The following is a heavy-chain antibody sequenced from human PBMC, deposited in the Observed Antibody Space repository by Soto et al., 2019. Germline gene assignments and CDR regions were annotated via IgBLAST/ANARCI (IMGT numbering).Heavy chain of an antibody. D-gene: IGHD2-15*01. V-gene: IGHV1-58*01. J-gene: IGHJ6*02. Sequence: SVKVSCKASGFTFTSSAVQWVRQARGQRLEWIGWIVVGSGNTNYAQKFQERVTITRDMSTSTAYMELSSLRSEDTAVYYCAAEERGSAYYYGMDVWGQGTTVTVSS. CDR1: GFTFTSSA. CDR2: IVVGSGNT. CDR3: AAEERGSAYYYGMDV.